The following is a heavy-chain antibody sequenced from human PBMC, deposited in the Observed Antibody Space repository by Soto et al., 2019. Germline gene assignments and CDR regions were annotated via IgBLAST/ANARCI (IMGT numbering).Heavy chain of an antibody. CDR1: GFTFSSYG. D-gene: IGHD4-17*01. V-gene: IGHV3-30*18. CDR3: AKDHLETTLTTPSY. CDR2: ISYDGNNK. Sequence: QVQLVESGGGVVQPGRSLRLSCAASGFTFSSYGMHWVRQAPGKGLEWVAVISYDGNNKYYADSVKGRFTISRDNFKNTLYLQMDSLIAQDTAMYYCAKDHLETTLTTPSYWGQGTLVTVSS. J-gene: IGHJ4*02.